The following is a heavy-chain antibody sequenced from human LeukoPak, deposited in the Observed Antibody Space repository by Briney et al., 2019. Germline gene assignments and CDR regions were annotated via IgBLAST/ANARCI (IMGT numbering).Heavy chain of an antibody. Sequence: GGSLRLSCAACGFSFSSYWMTWVRQAPGKGLEWVANIKQDGSEKYYVDSVKGRFTISRDNAKSSLYLQMNSLRVEDTADYYCARGGDVGTVDYWGQGTLVTVSS. V-gene: IGHV3-7*01. D-gene: IGHD2-21*02. CDR3: ARGGDVGTVDY. CDR1: GFSFSSYW. J-gene: IGHJ4*02. CDR2: IKQDGSEK.